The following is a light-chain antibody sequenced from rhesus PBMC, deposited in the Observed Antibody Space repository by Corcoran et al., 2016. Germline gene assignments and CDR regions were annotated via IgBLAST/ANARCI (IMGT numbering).Light chain of an antibody. CDR1: QGISSY. V-gene: IGKV1-32*02. CDR2: YAN. Sequence: DIQMSQSPSSLSASVGDRVTITCRASQGISSYLNWYQQKPGKAPKHLCYYANSLASGGPSRFSGRVSGTDFTLTISSLQPEDFATYYCQQGNSNPLTFGGGTKVELK. CDR3: QQGNSNPLT. J-gene: IGKJ4*01.